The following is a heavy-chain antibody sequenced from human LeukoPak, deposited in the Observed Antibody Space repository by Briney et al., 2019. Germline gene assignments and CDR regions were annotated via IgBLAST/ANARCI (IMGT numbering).Heavy chain of an antibody. CDR3: ARSPYSGYDWIAVAVGYYYYMDV. CDR2: MNPNSGNT. CDR1: GYIFTGYY. D-gene: IGHD5-12*01. V-gene: IGHV1-8*02. J-gene: IGHJ6*03. Sequence: GASVKVSCKASGYIFTGYYMHWVRQAPGQGLEWMGWMNPNSGNTGYAQKFQGRVTMTRNTSISTAYMELSSLRSEDTAVYYCARSPYSGYDWIAVAVGYYYYMDVWGKGTTVTISS.